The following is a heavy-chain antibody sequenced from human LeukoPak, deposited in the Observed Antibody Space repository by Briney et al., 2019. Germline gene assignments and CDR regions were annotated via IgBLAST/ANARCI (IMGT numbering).Heavy chain of an antibody. V-gene: IGHV3-66*02. CDR1: GFTVSSNY. J-gene: IGHJ4*02. D-gene: IGHD6-6*01. Sequence: GGSLRLSYAASGFTVSSNYMSWVRQAPGKGLEWVSVIYSGGSTYYADSVKGRFTISRDNSKNTLYLQMNSLRAEDTAVYYCARDLGYSSSSGFDYWGQGTLVTVSS. CDR3: ARDLGYSSSSGFDY. CDR2: IYSGGST.